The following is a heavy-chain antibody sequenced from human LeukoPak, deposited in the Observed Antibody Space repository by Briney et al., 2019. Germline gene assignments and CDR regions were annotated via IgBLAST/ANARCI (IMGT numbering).Heavy chain of an antibody. V-gene: IGHV1-18*01. Sequence: ASVKVSCKASGYTFTSYGISWVRQAPGQGLEWMGWISAYNGNTNYARKLQGRVTMTTDTSTSTAYMELRSLRSDDTAVYYCARDVDTAYYFDYWGQGTLVTVSS. J-gene: IGHJ4*02. CDR3: ARDVDTAYYFDY. CDR2: ISAYNGNT. D-gene: IGHD5-18*01. CDR1: GYTFTSYG.